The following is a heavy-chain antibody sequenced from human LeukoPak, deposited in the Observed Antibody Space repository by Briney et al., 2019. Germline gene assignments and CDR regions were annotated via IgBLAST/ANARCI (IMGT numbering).Heavy chain of an antibody. V-gene: IGHV4-59*01. CDR1: GDSISGSY. CDR2: IHYSGRA. CDR3: VKFGVDYDMGV. D-gene: IGHD3-16*01. J-gene: IGHJ6*02. Sequence: SQTLSLTCTVSGDSISGSYWTWVRQPPGQGLEWIGQIHYSGRADYNPSLKRRITISVDTSKNQMSLTLTSVTAADTAIYYCVKFGVDYDMGVWGQGTTVTVSS.